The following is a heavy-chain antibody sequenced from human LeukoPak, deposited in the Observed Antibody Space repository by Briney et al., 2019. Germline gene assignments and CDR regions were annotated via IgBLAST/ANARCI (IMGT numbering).Heavy chain of an antibody. CDR1: GYSISSGYY. V-gene: IGHV4-38-2*01. CDR3: ASSGWELPLLPNY. J-gene: IGHJ4*02. D-gene: IGHD1-26*01. Sequence: PSETLSLTCAVSGYSISSGYYWGWIRQPPGKGLEWIGSIYHSGSTYYNPSLKSRVTISVDTSKNQFSLKLSSVTAADTAVYYCASSGWELPLLPNYWGQGTLVTVSS. CDR2: IYHSGST.